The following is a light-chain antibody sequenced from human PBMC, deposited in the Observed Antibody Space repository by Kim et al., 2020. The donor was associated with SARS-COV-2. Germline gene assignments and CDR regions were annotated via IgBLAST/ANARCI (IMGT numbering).Light chain of an antibody. CDR2: GPS. J-gene: IGKJ2*03. CDR1: QSVSASY. Sequence: EIVLTQSQGTLSLSPGERATLSCRASQSVSASYLAWFQQKPGQAPRLLIYGPSDRATGTPDRFSGSGSGTDFTLTITRLEAEDSAMYYCQQYGGSPPAYSFGQGTKLEI. CDR3: QQYGGSPPAYS. V-gene: IGKV3-20*01.